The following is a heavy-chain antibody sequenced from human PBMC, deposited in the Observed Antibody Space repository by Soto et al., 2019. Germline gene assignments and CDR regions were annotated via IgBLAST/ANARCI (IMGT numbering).Heavy chain of an antibody. Sequence: QITLKESGPTLVKPTQTLTLTCTFSGFSLSTSGVGVGWIRQPPGKALEWLALIYWDDDKRYSPSLKSRLTITKDTSKNQVVPTMTNMDHVDTATYYCAHRRPNWNDAFLDAFDIWGQGTMVTVSS. D-gene: IGHD1-1*01. V-gene: IGHV2-5*02. J-gene: IGHJ3*02. CDR2: IYWDDDK. CDR1: GFSLSTSGVG. CDR3: AHRRPNWNDAFLDAFDI.